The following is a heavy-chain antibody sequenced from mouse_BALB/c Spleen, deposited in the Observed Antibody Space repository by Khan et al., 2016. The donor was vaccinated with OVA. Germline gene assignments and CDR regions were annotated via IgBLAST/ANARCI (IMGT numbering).Heavy chain of an antibody. Sequence: QVQLQQSGADLVRPGASVKLSCTASGFTFTSYWIHWMKQRPGQGLEWIGRIGPGSNNAYYGHMFMGKATLPVDTSSTTAYLQLRSLYSEDTAVFYYARANYYYRSCYAMDYWGQGTSVTVSA. J-gene: IGHJ4*01. CDR3: ARANYYYRSCYAMDY. D-gene: IGHD1-1*01. CDR1: GFTFTSYW. V-gene: IGHV1S5*01. CDR2: IGPGSNNA.